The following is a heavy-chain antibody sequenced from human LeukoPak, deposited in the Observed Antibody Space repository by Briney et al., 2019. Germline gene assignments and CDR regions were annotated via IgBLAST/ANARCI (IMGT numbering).Heavy chain of an antibody. D-gene: IGHD3-16*01. CDR1: GYTFTSYG. CDR2: ISTYSGNT. Sequence: VASVKVSCKASGYTFTSYGITWVRQAPGQGLEWMGWISTYSGNTNYAQNLQGRVTMTTDTSTSTAYMELRSLRSDDTAVYYCARGGRLGELFSPDYWGQGTLVTVSS. V-gene: IGHV1-18*04. J-gene: IGHJ4*02. CDR3: ARGGRLGELFSPDY.